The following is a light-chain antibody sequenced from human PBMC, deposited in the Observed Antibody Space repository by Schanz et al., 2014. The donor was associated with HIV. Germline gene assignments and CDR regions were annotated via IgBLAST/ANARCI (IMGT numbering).Light chain of an antibody. Sequence: EIVLTQSPVILSLSPGERATLSCRASQTVSSNSLGWYQQKRGQVPRLLIYSTSRRANGIPDRFSGSGSGTDFTLTISRLEPEDFAVYYCQHYGSSPWTLGQGTKVETK. CDR3: QHYGSSPWT. V-gene: IGKV3-20*01. J-gene: IGKJ1*01. CDR2: STS. CDR1: QTVSSNS.